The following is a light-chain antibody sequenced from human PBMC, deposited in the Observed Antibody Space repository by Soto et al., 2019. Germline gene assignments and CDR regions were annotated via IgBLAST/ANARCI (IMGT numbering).Light chain of an antibody. CDR2: DAS. CDR1: QTVSNF. V-gene: IGKV3-11*01. Sequence: EIVLTQSPPTLSLSPGEGATLSCRASQTVSNFLAWYQQKPGQAPRLLIYDASKRATGIPARFSGSGSGTDFTLTISSLEPEDFAVYYCQQRYNWPLTFGGGAKVEIK. J-gene: IGKJ4*01. CDR3: QQRYNWPLT.